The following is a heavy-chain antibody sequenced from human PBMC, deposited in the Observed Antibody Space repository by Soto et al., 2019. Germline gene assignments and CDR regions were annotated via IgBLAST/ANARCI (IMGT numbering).Heavy chain of an antibody. D-gene: IGHD3-3*01. CDR1: GFTFSSYA. CDR3: AKEAFGGASDY. CDR2: ISGSGINI. Sequence: EVQLLESGGGLAQPGGSLTLSCAASGFTFSSYAMHWVRQAPGRGLEWVSTISGSGINIYYADSVQGRFIISRDNSQNTLFLQMSSLRVEDAAKYYCAKEAFGGASDYWGQGTQVTVSS. J-gene: IGHJ4*02. V-gene: IGHV3-23*01.